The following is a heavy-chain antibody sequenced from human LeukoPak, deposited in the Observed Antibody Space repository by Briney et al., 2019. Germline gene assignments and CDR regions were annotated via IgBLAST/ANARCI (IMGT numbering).Heavy chain of an antibody. CDR2: IYTAGTT. J-gene: IGHJ6*03. D-gene: IGHD1-26*01. V-gene: IGHV3-66*01. CDR3: AGYGGSYPYYMEV. Sequence: GGSLRLSCAASAFSVSTNYMSWVRQAPGKGLKWVSVIYTAGTTYYADSVKGRFTISRDTSTNTLYLQLNSLRPEDTATYYCAGYGGSYPYYMEVWGKGTTVTLSS. CDR1: AFSVSTNY.